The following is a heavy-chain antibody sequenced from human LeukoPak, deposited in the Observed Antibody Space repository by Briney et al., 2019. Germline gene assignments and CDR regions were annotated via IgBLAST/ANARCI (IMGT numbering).Heavy chain of an antibody. CDR2: IYYSGST. J-gene: IGHJ4*02. Sequence: KPSETLSLTCTVSGGSISSSSYYWGWIRQPPGKGLKWIGSIYYSGSTYYNPSLKSRVTISVDTSKNQFSLKLSSVTAADTAVYYCARGARDIVVVPAAICDYFDYWGQGTLVTVSS. V-gene: IGHV4-39*01. CDR1: GGSISSSSYY. CDR3: ARGARDIVVVPAAICDYFDY. D-gene: IGHD2-2*01.